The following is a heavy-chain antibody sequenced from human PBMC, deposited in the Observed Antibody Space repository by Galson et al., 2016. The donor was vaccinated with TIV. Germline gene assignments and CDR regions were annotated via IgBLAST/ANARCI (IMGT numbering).Heavy chain of an antibody. CDR3: VRGMHV. Sequence: SLRLSCAASGFTFTDYWMTWVRQAPGKGLEWVANMKQDGSEIYYLDSVKGRFTISRDNPRNSVFLQMNSLRVEDTGVYYCVRGMHVWGQGTTVTVSS. CDR2: MKQDGSEI. CDR1: GFTFTDYW. J-gene: IGHJ6*02. V-gene: IGHV3-7*01.